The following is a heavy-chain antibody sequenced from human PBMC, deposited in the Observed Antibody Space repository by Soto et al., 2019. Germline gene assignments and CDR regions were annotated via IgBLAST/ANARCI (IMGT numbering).Heavy chain of an antibody. CDR3: AKAGHYSSSWYGWYYDMDV. CDR2: ISYDGSNK. D-gene: IGHD6-13*01. Sequence: PGGSLRLSCAASGFTFSSYGMHWVRQAPGKGLEWVAVISYDGSNKYYADSVKGRFTISRDNSKNTLYLQMNSLRAEDTAVYYCAKAGHYSSSWYGWYYDMDVWGQGTTVTVSS. CDR1: GFTFSSYG. V-gene: IGHV3-30*18. J-gene: IGHJ6*02.